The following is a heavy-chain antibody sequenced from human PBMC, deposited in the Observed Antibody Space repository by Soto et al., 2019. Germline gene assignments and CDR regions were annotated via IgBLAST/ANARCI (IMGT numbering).Heavy chain of an antibody. V-gene: IGHV3-30-3*01. J-gene: IGHJ4*02. CDR1: GFTFSTFA. D-gene: IGHD3-22*01. Sequence: GGSLRLSCAASGFTFSTFAMHWVRQAPGKGLDWVAVISYDGSNKYYADSVKGRFTISRDNSKNTLYLQMNSLRAEDTAVYYCARDPAGGSGYYYLFDYWGQGTLVTV. CDR3: ARDPAGGSGYYYLFDY. CDR2: ISYDGSNK.